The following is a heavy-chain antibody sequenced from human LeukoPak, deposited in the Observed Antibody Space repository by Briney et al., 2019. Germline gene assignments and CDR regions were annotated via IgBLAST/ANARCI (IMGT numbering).Heavy chain of an antibody. CDR2: ISYDGSNK. J-gene: IGHJ4*02. D-gene: IGHD3-22*01. CDR1: GFTFSSYA. CDR3: AREGDSSGYYFDY. V-gene: IGHV3-30*04. Sequence: GGSLRLSCAASGFTFSSYAMHWVRQAPGKGLEWVAVISYDGSNKYYADFVKGRFTISRDNSKNTLYLQMNSLRAEDTAVYYCAREGDSSGYYFDYWGQGTLVTVSS.